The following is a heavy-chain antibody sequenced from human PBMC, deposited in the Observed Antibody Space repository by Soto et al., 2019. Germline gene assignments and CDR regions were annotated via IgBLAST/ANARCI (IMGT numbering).Heavy chain of an antibody. CDR1: GGTFSSYA. D-gene: IGHD6-6*01. CDR2: IIPIFGTA. Sequence: SVKVSCKASGGTFSSYAISWVRQAPGQGLEWMGGIIPIFGTANYAQKFQGRVTITADKSTSTAYMELSSLRSEDTALYYCAREYSSSVGMDVWGQGTTVTVSS. J-gene: IGHJ6*02. CDR3: AREYSSSVGMDV. V-gene: IGHV1-69*06.